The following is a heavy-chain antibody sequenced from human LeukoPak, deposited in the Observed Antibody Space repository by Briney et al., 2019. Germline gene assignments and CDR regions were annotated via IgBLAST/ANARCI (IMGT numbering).Heavy chain of an antibody. J-gene: IGHJ6*03. CDR2: INHSGST. Sequence: PSETLSLTCAVYGGSFSGYYWSWIRQPPGKGLEWIGEINHSGSTNYNPSLKSRVTISVDTSKNQFSLKLSSVTAADTAVYYCARGNLRGVYVIPTSYYYYRDVGEKGTTFTVSS. CDR1: GGSFSGYY. D-gene: IGHD2-8*02. V-gene: IGHV4-34*01. CDR3: ARGNLRGVYVIPTSYYYYRDV.